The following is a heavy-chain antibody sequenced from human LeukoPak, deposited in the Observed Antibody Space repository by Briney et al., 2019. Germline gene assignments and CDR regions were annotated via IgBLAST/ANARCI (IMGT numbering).Heavy chain of an antibody. CDR2: IYYSGSN. CDR3: ARERSSGLGAFDI. CDR1: GVSISSGGYY. J-gene: IGHJ3*02. D-gene: IGHD3-22*01. V-gene: IGHV4-30-4*01. Sequence: SETLSLTCTVSGVSISSGGYYWSCIRPPPGQGLEGIGYIYYSGSNYYNPSLKRRVTISVDTSKNQFSLKLSSVTAADTAVYYCARERSSGLGAFDIWGQGTMVTVSS.